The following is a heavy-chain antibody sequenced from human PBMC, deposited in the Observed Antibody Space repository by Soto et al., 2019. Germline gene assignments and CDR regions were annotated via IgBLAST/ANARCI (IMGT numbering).Heavy chain of an antibody. Sequence: PGESLKISCKGSGYSFTSYWIGWVRQAPGQRLEWMGWINAGNGNTKYSQKFQGRVTITRDTSASTAYMELSSLRSEDTAVYYCASMEVGYDILTGYYDAFDIWGQGTMVTVSS. D-gene: IGHD3-9*01. V-gene: IGHV1-3*01. J-gene: IGHJ3*02. CDR2: INAGNGNT. CDR3: ASMEVGYDILTGYYDAFDI. CDR1: GYSFTSYW.